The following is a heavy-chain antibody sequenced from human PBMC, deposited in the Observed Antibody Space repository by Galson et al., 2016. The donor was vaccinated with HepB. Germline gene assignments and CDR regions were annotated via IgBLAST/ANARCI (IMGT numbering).Heavy chain of an antibody. CDR2: IYPGDFDI. J-gene: IGHJ6*02. CDR3: ARSLTGSSDFWGAIYNYYAMDV. D-gene: IGHD3-3*01. Sequence: QSGAEVKKPGESLKISCRGSGYSFGSYWIGWVRQMPGKGLEWMGIIYPGDFDIRYSPPFQGQVTISVDKSISTAYLLWSSLTASDTAMYYCARSLTGSSDFWGAIYNYYAMDVWGQGTTVTVS. V-gene: IGHV5-51*01. CDR1: GYSFGSYW.